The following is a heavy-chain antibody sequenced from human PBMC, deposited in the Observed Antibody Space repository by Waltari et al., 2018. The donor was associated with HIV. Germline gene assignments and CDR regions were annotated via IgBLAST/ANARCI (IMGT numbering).Heavy chain of an antibody. CDR2: IYYSGST. D-gene: IGHD6-13*01. J-gene: IGHJ4*02. CDR3: ARHISDSGYSSSWYRESPQNYYFDY. V-gene: IGHV4-39*01. CDR1: GGHMSSSSYY. Sequence: QLQLQESGPGLVKPSETLSLTCTVPGGHMSSSSYYWGWIREPPGTGLERTGSIYYSGSTYDNPSLKSRVTISVDTSKNQFSLKLSSVTAADTAVYYCARHISDSGYSSSWYRESPQNYYFDYWGQGTLVTVSS.